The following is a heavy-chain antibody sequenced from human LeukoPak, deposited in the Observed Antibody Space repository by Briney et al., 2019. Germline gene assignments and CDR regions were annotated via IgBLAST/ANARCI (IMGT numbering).Heavy chain of an antibody. D-gene: IGHD3-3*01. J-gene: IGHJ4*02. CDR2: IYYSGST. V-gene: IGHV4-34*01. Sequence: SETLSLTCAVYGGSFSGYYWSWIRQPPGKGLEWIGSIYYSGSTYYNPSLKSRVTISVDTSKNQFSLKLSSVTAADTAVYYCARSFWSAIWEYYVDYWGPGTLVTVSS. CDR3: ARSFWSAIWEYYVDY. CDR1: GGSFSGYY.